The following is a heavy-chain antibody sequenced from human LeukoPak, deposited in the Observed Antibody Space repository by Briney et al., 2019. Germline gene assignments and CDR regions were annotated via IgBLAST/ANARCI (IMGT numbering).Heavy chain of an antibody. V-gene: IGHV3-30*18. D-gene: IGHD3-10*01. CDR3: AKEYDSGGYGAYFDY. CDR2: ISSDGGTK. J-gene: IGHJ4*02. CDR1: KFTFSNYG. Sequence: GGSLRLSCTASKFTFSNYGMQWVRQAPGKGLEWVAVISSDGGTKYYADSVKGRFTLSRDNSRNTLDLQMNSLGPEDTAVYYCAKEYDSGGYGAYFDYWGQGTLVTVSS.